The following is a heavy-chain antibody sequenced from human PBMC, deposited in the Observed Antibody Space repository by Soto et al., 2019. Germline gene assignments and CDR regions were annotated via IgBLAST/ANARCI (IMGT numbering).Heavy chain of an antibody. J-gene: IGHJ4*02. D-gene: IGHD3-10*01. V-gene: IGHV3-7*01. CDR3: SRDPGFGAIDY. Sequence: GGSLRLSCAASGFTFSSSWMAWVRQAPGKGLEWVALINPDGSVASYVGSVRGRFIISRDNAQNSLYLQMNSVSAEDTAVYYCSRDPGFGAIDYWGQGTLVTVSS. CDR1: GFTFSSSW. CDR2: INPDGSVA.